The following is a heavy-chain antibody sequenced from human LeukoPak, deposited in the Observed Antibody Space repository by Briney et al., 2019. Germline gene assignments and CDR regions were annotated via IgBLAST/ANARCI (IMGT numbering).Heavy chain of an antibody. J-gene: IGHJ4*02. Sequence: QPGGSLRLSCAAYGFTFSSSGMHWVRQAPGKGLEWVTFIRSDGSENYYADSVKGRFTISRDNSKNTLYLQMDSLRAEDTAVYHCAKDRGVEYFDYWGQGTLVTVSS. CDR2: IRSDGSEN. D-gene: IGHD3-10*01. V-gene: IGHV3-30*02. CDR1: GFTFSSSG. CDR3: AKDRGVEYFDY.